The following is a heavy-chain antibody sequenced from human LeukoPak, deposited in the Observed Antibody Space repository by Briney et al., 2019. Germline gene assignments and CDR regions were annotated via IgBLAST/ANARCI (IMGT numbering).Heavy chain of an antibody. CDR2: SGGSSGST. J-gene: IGHJ4*02. CDR3: ASVAYGDYNRVFDY. CDR1: WINFTNFV. V-gene: IGHV3-23*01. Sequence: PGGFLKVSCEAFWINFTNFVMSWGGQAPGKRLEWVAASGGSSGSTYYADSVKGRFTISRDNSKNTLYLQMNSLGAEDTAVYYCASVAYGDYNRVFDYWGQGTLVTVSS. D-gene: IGHD4-17*01.